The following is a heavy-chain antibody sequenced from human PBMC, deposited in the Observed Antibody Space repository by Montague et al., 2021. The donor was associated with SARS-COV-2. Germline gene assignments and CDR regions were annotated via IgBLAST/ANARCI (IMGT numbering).Heavy chain of an antibody. V-gene: IGHV4-4*07. D-gene: IGHD2-8*02. CDR3: ARDGTLYWYVTYFDY. CDR2: ICGNGNT. J-gene: IGHJ4*02. Sequence: SETLSLTCTVSGSTISSFFCSWIRPPAGTSLEWIGRICGNGNTNSNPSLKSRVTMSVDTSKNQFYRTLSSVTAADTAVYYCARDGTLYWYVTYFDYWGQGALVSVAS. CDR1: GSTISSFF.